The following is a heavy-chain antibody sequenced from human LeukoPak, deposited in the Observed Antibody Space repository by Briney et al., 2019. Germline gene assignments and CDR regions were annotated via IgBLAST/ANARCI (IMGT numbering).Heavy chain of an antibody. CDR2: IKQDGSEK. J-gene: IGHJ4*02. V-gene: IGHV3-7*01. Sequence: RGSLRLSCAASGFTFNNYPMGWVRQAPGKGLEWVANIKQDGSEKYYVDSVKGRFTISRDNAKNSLYLQMNSLRAEDTAVYYCARATVVVVPAANTLFDYWGQGTLVTVSS. CDR3: ARATVVVVPAANTLFDY. CDR1: GFTFNNYP. D-gene: IGHD2-2*01.